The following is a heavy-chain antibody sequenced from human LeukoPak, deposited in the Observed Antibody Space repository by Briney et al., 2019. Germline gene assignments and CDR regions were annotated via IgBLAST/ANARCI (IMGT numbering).Heavy chain of an antibody. Sequence: GASVTVSCKASGYTFTSYGISWVRQAPGQGLEWMGWISAYNGNTNYAQKLQGRVTMTTDTSTSTAYMELRSLRSDDTAVYYCARGSGERWDGYTTEFDYWGQGTLVTVSS. V-gene: IGHV1-18*04. CDR2: ISAYNGNT. D-gene: IGHD5-24*01. CDR3: ARGSGERWDGYTTEFDY. J-gene: IGHJ4*02. CDR1: GYTFTSYG.